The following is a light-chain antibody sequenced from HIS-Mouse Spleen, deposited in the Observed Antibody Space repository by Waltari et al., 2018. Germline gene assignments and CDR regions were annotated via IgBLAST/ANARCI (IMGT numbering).Light chain of an antibody. Sequence: QSALTQPRSVSGSPGQSVTISCTGTSSDVGGYTYVSWYQQHPGKAPKPMIYDVSKRPSGVPDRFSGSKSGNTASLTISGLQAEDEADYYCCSYAGSYTFVFGGGTKLTVL. V-gene: IGLV2-11*01. CDR2: DVS. CDR1: SSDVGGYTY. J-gene: IGLJ2*01. CDR3: CSYAGSYTFV.